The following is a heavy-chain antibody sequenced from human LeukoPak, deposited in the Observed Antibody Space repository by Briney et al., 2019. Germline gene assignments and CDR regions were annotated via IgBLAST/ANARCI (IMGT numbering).Heavy chain of an antibody. CDR3: AREIATSGGNSRALDY. D-gene: IGHD4-23*01. CDR1: GGSITSYH. V-gene: IGHV4-59*12. Sequence: SETLSLTCTVSGGSITSYHWTWIRQPPGKGLEWIGYRSYSGSANYNPSLKGRVTISLDTSKNQFSLNLNSVTAADTAVYYCAREIATSGGNSRALDYWGQGTLVTVSS. J-gene: IGHJ4*02. CDR2: RSYSGSA.